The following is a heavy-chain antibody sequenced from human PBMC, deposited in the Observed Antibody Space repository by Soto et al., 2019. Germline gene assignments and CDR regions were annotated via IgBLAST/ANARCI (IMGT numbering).Heavy chain of an antibody. J-gene: IGHJ4*02. CDR2: IYYSGTT. CDR3: ARESYYGSGATVVGY. D-gene: IGHD3-10*01. Sequence: SETLSLTCTVSGGSISTFYWSWIRQPPGKGLEWIGYIYYSGTTSYNPSLNSRVTISVDTSKNQFSLKLNSVTAADTAVYYCARESYYGSGATVVGYWGLGTLVTVSS. CDR1: GGSISTFY. V-gene: IGHV4-59*01.